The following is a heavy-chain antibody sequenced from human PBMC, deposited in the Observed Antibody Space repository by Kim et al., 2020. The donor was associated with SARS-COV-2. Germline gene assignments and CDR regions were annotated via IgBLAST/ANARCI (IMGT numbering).Heavy chain of an antibody. Sequence: SETLSLTCAVYGGSFSGYYWSWIRQPPGKGLEWIGEINHSGSTNYNPSLKSRVTISVDTSKNQFSLKLSSVTAADTAVYYCAKPGGYSSSWLNWFDPWGQGTLVTVSS. J-gene: IGHJ5*02. V-gene: IGHV4-34*01. CDR3: AKPGGYSSSWLNWFDP. CDR1: GGSFSGYY. D-gene: IGHD6-13*01. CDR2: INHSGST.